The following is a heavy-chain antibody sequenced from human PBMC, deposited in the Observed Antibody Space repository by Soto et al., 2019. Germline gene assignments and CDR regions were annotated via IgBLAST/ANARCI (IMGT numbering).Heavy chain of an antibody. D-gene: IGHD3-22*01. Sequence: LSETLSLTCTVSGGSISSGDYYWSWIRQPPGKGLEWIGYIYYSGSTYYNPSLKSRVTISVDTSKNQFSLKLSSVTAADTAVYYCARASSGWDYWGQGTLVTSPQ. CDR1: GGSISSGDYY. V-gene: IGHV4-30-4*01. CDR2: IYYSGST. J-gene: IGHJ4*02. CDR3: ARASSGWDY.